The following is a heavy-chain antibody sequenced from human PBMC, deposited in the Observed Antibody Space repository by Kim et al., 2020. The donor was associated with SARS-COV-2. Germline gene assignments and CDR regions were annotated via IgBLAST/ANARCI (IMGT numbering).Heavy chain of an antibody. CDR3: SQHARVSTEYFGY. Sequence: SETLSLTCTVSGGSISSSPDYWGWIRQPPGKGLEWIGTISYSGSTYYNPSLKSRLTMSVDTSKNQFSLDLSSVTAADTAVYFCSQHARVSTEYFGYWGQGTLVTVSS. J-gene: IGHJ4*02. D-gene: IGHD6-6*01. V-gene: IGHV4-39*01. CDR1: GGSISSSPDY. CDR2: ISYSGST.